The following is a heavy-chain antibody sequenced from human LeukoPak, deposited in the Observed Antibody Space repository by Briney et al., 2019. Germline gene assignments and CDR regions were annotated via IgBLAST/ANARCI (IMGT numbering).Heavy chain of an antibody. Sequence: GGSLRLSCAASGFTVSSNYMSWVRQAPGKGLEWVSVIYSGGSTYYADSVKGRFTISRDNSKNTLYLQMNSLRAEDTAVYYCARRVATARDAFDIWGQGTMVTVSS. D-gene: IGHD5-12*01. J-gene: IGHJ3*02. CDR1: GFTVSSNY. CDR3: ARRVATARDAFDI. V-gene: IGHV3-66*02. CDR2: IYSGGST.